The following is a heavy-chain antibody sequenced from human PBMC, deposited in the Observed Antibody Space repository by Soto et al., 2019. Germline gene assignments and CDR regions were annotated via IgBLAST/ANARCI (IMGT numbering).Heavy chain of an antibody. CDR1: GGTFSSYT. CDR3: ARETLTTVTTSSPFDP. V-gene: IGHV1-69*08. J-gene: IGHJ5*02. Sequence: QVQLVQSGAEVKKPGSSVKVSCKASGGTFSSYTISWVRQAPGQGLEWMGRIIPILGIANYAQKFQGRVTITADKPTSTAHIERSSLRSEDTAVYYCARETLTTVTTSSPFDPWGQGTLVTVSS. CDR2: IIPILGIA. D-gene: IGHD4-17*01.